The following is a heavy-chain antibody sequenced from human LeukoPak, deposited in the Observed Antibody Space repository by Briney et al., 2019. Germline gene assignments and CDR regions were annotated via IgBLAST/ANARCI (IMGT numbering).Heavy chain of an antibody. CDR3: ARGPPTLRCPTRKNWFDP. CDR2: INHSGST. J-gene: IGHJ5*02. Sequence: SETLSLTCAVYGGSFSGYYWSWIRQPPGKGLEWIGEINHSGSTNYNPSLKSRVTISVDTSKNQFSLKLSSVTAADTAVYYCARGPPTLRCPTRKNWFDPWGQGTLVTASS. D-gene: IGHD2/OR15-2a*01. CDR1: GGSFSGYY. V-gene: IGHV4-34*01.